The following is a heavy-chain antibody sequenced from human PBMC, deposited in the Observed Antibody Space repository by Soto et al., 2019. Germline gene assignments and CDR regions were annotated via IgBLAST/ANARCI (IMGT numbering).Heavy chain of an antibody. V-gene: IGHV3-30-3*01. Sequence: GGSLRLSCAASGFTFSSYTMHWVRQAPGKGLEWVAVIAYDGSNKYYADSVKGRFTISGDNSKNTLYLQMNSLRAEDTAVYYCARDGRRAGYYFDYWGQGTLVTVSS. CDR1: GFTFSSYT. CDR2: IAYDGSNK. CDR3: ARDGRRAGYYFDY. D-gene: IGHD1-1*01. J-gene: IGHJ4*02.